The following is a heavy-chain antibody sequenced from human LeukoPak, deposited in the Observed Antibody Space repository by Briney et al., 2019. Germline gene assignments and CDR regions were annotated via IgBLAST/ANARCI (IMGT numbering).Heavy chain of an antibody. J-gene: IGHJ3*02. CDR3: ARDFVFGVWFGELSSIDAFDI. D-gene: IGHD3-10*01. CDR2: ISPDSNYK. Sequence: GGSLRLSCAASGFTFSTYSMNWLRLAPGKGLEWVSSISPDSNYKYYVDSVKGRFTISRDNAKSSLYLQMNSLRAEDTAVYYCARDFVFGVWFGELSSIDAFDIWGQGTMVTVSS. CDR1: GFTFSTYS. V-gene: IGHV3-21*01.